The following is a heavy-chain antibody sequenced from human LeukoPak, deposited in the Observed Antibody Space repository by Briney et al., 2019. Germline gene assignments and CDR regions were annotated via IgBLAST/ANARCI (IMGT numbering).Heavy chain of an antibody. V-gene: IGHV3-30*03. J-gene: IGHJ4*02. Sequence: GGSLRLSCAASGFTFSSYGMHWVRQAPGKGLEWGAVISYDGSNKYYADSVKGRFTISRDNAKNSLYLQMNSLRAEDTAVYYCARGEYGSGSYHIDYWGQGTLVTVSS. CDR3: ARGEYGSGSYHIDY. D-gene: IGHD3-10*01. CDR1: GFTFSSYG. CDR2: ISYDGSNK.